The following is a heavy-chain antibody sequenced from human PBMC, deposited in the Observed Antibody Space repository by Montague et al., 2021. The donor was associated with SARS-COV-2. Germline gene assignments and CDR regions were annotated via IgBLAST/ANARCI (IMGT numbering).Heavy chain of an antibody. V-gene: IGHV4-4*02. CDR2: ICQAVGT. CDR3: ARVVRGCSGHSCYFDP. D-gene: IGHD2-2*01. J-gene: IGHJ5*02. Sequence: SETLSLTCAVSGASISSDNWWNWVRHSPGKGLEWIGEICQAVGTNYNPSLKSRVTIAVDNFSNQFSLKMTSVTAADTAIYYCARVVRGCSGHSCYFDPWGQGTLVTVSS. CDR1: GASISSDNW.